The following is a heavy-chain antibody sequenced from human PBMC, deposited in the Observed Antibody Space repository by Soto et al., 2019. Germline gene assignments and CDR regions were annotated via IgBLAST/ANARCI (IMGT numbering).Heavy chain of an antibody. V-gene: IGHV4-39*01. Sequence: PSETLSLTCTVSGGSISSSSYYWGWIRQPPGKGLEWIGSIHYSGSTYYNPSLKSRITISVDTSKNQFSLKLSSVTAADTAVYYCERHQQWLVQHCFDYWGQGTLVTSP. CDR2: IHYSGST. J-gene: IGHJ4*02. CDR3: ERHQQWLVQHCFDY. D-gene: IGHD6-19*01. CDR1: GGSISSSSYY.